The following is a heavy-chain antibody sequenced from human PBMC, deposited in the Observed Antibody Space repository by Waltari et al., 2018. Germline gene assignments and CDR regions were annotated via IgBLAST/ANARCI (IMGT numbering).Heavy chain of an antibody. CDR3: ARGPRGWELNPFVFLNY. CDR1: GFTFSSYW. CDR2: INREGRST. J-gene: IGHJ4*02. D-gene: IGHD1-26*01. Sequence: EVQLVESGGGLVQPGGSLRLSCAASGFTFSSYWMHWVRQAPGKGLVWVSRINREGRSTSYADAGKGRFTISRDNAKNTRYLEMNGLRAEDTAVYYCARGPRGWELNPFVFLNYWGQGTLVTVSS. V-gene: IGHV3-74*01.